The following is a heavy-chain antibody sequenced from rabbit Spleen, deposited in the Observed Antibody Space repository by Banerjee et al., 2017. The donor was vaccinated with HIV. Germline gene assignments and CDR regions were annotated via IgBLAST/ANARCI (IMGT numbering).Heavy chain of an antibody. V-gene: IGHV1S45*01. CDR1: GFSFSSSYY. CDR3: ARDSAGREDFNL. D-gene: IGHD4-2*01. Sequence: QEQLEESGGDLVKPGASLTLTCTASGFSFSSSYYMCWVRQAPGKGLECIACIYNGDGSTYYATWAKGRFTISKTSSTTVTLQMTSLTAADTATYFCARDSAGREDFNLWGPGTLVTVS. J-gene: IGHJ4*01. CDR2: IYNGDGST.